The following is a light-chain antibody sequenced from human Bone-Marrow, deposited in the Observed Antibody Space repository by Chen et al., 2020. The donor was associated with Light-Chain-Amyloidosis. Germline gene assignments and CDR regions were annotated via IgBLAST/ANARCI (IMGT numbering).Light chain of an antibody. CDR3: QQYGGSPAYT. J-gene: IGKJ2*01. CDR1: ESVSTSH. Sequence: EIVLTQSPGTLSLSPGERATLSCRASESVSTSHLSWYPQKPGQSPWLLIYGASSRATGIPDRFRGSGSGTEFTLTISRLEPEDFAVYYCQQYGGSPAYTFGQGTKLEMK. V-gene: IGKV3-20*01. CDR2: GAS.